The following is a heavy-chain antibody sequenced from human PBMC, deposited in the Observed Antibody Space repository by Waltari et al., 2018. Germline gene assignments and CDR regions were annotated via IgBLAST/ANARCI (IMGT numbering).Heavy chain of an antibody. V-gene: IGHV1-2*02. D-gene: IGHD2-21*01. CDR2: INPNSGGT. CDR3: ARGSRGAYKTQMDY. Sequence: QVQLVQSGAEVKKPGASVKVSCKASGYTFTGYYMHWVRQAPGQGLEWMGWINPNSGGTNYAQKLQGRVTMTRDTSISTAYMELSRVGSEDTAVYYCARGSRGAYKTQMDYWGQGTLVTVSS. J-gene: IGHJ4*02. CDR1: GYTFTGYY.